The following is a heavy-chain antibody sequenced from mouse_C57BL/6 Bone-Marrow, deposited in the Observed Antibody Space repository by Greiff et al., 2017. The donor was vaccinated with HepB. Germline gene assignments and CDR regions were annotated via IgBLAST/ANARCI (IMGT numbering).Heavy chain of an antibody. Sequence: EVQRVESGGDLVKPGGSLKLSCAASGFTFSSYGMSWVRQTPDKRLEWVATISSGGSYTYYPDSVKGRFTISRDNAKNTLYLQMSSLKSEDTAMYYCARPPTTVVAYFDYWGQGTTLTVSS. J-gene: IGHJ2*01. CDR3: ARPPTTVVAYFDY. CDR2: ISSGGSYT. D-gene: IGHD1-1*01. V-gene: IGHV5-6*01. CDR1: GFTFSSYG.